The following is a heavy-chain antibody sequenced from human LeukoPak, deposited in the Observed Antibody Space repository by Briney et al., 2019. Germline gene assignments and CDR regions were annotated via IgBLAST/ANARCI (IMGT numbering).Heavy chain of an antibody. V-gene: IGHV1-46*01. Sequence: ASVKVSCKASGYTFTSYYMHWVRQAPGQGLEWMGVINPSGGSTSYAQKSQGRVTMTRDTSTSTVYMELSSLRSEDTAVYYCARDGEPLAGTYYFDYWGQGTLVTVSS. D-gene: IGHD1-1*01. CDR3: ARDGEPLAGTYYFDY. CDR1: GYTFTSYY. CDR2: INPSGGST. J-gene: IGHJ4*02.